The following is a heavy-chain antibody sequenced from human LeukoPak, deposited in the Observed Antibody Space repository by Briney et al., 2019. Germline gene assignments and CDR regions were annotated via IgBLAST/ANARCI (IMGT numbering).Heavy chain of an antibody. CDR2: ISSSGSTI. Sequence: GGSLRLSCAASGFTFSSYEMNWVRQAPGKGLEWVSYISSSGSTIYYADSVKGRFTISRDNAKNSLYLQMNSLRAEDTAVYYCERPSGYYEYYFDYWGQGTLVTVSS. CDR3: ERPSGYYEYYFDY. D-gene: IGHD3-22*01. V-gene: IGHV3-48*03. CDR1: GFTFSSYE. J-gene: IGHJ4*02.